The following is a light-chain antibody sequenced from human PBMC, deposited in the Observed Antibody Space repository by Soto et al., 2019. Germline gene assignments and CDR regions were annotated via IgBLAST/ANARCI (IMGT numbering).Light chain of an antibody. J-gene: IGKJ5*01. Sequence: EIVLTQSPATLSLSPGERATLSCRASQSVSSYLAWYQQKPGQAPRLLIYDASNRATGIPARFSGSGSGTDITLTISSLEPEDFAVYYCQQRSNYITFGQGTRLEIK. CDR2: DAS. CDR1: QSVSSY. V-gene: IGKV3-11*01. CDR3: QQRSNYIT.